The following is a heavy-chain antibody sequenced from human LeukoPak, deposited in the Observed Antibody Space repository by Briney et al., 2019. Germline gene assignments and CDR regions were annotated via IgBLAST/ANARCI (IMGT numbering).Heavy chain of an antibody. D-gene: IGHD7-27*01. V-gene: IGHV3-23*01. Sequence: HPGGSLRLSCAASGFIFGGYVMSWVRQAPGKGLEWVSSISGNGGITYYADSLKGRFIISRDNSTNTLYLQMNGLRAEDTAIYYCAKAGNWDQGYYYYGMDAWGQGTTVTVS. CDR3: AKAGNWDQGYYYYGMDA. CDR2: ISGNGGIT. CDR1: GFIFGGYV. J-gene: IGHJ6*02.